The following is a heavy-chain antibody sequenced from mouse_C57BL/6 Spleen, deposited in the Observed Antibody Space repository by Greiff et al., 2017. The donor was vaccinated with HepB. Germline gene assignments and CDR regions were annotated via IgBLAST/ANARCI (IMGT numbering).Heavy chain of an antibody. J-gene: IGHJ2*01. CDR2: INTSSGYT. V-gene: IGHV1-7*01. CDR3: AREIYYYGSSSSYYFDY. CDR1: GYTFTSYW. Sequence: VQLQQSGAELAKPGASVKLSCKASGYTFTSYWMHWVKQRPGQGLEWIGYINTSSGYTKYNQKFKDKATLTADTSSSTAYMQLSSLTYEDSAVYYCAREIYYYGSSSSYYFDYWGQGTTLTVSS. D-gene: IGHD1-1*01.